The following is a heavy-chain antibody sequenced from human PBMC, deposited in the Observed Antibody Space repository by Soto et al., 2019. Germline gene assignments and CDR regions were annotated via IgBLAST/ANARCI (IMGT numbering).Heavy chain of an antibody. CDR1: GFTFSSYA. Sequence: GGSLRLSCAASGFTFSSYAMSWVRQAPGKGLEWVSAISGSGGSTYYADSVKGRFTISRDNSKNTLYLQMNSLRAEDTAVYYCATLPMVRGVIITPSFDYWGQGTLVTVSS. V-gene: IGHV3-23*01. J-gene: IGHJ4*02. CDR2: ISGSGGST. D-gene: IGHD3-10*01. CDR3: ATLPMVRGVIITPSFDY.